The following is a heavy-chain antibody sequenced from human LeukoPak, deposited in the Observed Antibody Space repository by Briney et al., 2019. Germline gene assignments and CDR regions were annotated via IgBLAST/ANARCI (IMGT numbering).Heavy chain of an antibody. CDR1: GFTFSSYW. V-gene: IGHV3-7*01. CDR2: IKQDGSEK. Sequence: GGSLRLSCAASGFTFSSYWMSWVRQAPGKGLEWVANIKQDGSEKYYVDSVKGRFTISRDNAKNSLYLQMNSLRAEDTAVYYCARDFYGLSQIYCSSTSCRPYDAFDIWGQGTMVTVSS. CDR3: ARDFYGLSQIYCSSTSCRPYDAFDI. J-gene: IGHJ3*02. D-gene: IGHD2-2*01.